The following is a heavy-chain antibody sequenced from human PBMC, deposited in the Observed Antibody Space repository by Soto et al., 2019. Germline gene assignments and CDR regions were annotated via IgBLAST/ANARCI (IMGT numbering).Heavy chain of an antibody. Sequence: SVKVSCKASGGTFSSYAISWVRQAPGQGLEWMGGIIPIFGTANYAQKFQGRVTITADESTSTAYMELSSLRSEDTAVYYCARLRSPGQPVPDYWGQGTLVTVSS. CDR1: GGTFSSYA. CDR2: IIPIFGTA. CDR3: ARLRSPGQPVPDY. J-gene: IGHJ4*02. V-gene: IGHV1-69*13. D-gene: IGHD4-17*01.